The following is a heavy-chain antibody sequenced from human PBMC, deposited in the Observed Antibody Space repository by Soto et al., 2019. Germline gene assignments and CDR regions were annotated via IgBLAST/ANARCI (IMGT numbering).Heavy chain of an antibody. Sequence: GASVKVSCKVSGYTLTELSMHWVRQAPGKGLEWMGGFDPEDGETIYAQKFQGRVTMTEDTSASTAYMELSSLRSEDTAVYYCARGITLPTPLDYWGQGTLVTVSS. CDR3: ARGITLPTPLDY. CDR1: GYTLTELS. CDR2: FDPEDGET. D-gene: IGHD1-20*01. V-gene: IGHV1-24*01. J-gene: IGHJ4*02.